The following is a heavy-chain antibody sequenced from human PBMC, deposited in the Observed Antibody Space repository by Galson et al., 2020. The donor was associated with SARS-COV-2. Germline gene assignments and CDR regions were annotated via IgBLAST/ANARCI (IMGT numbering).Heavy chain of an antibody. Sequence: GGSLRLSCAASGFPVNSHYMNWVRQAPGKGLEWVSVLHSGGGTYYADSVKGRFTISRHNSKNTLYLQMNSLRAEDTAVYYCARDLLNAFDVWGQGTMVTVSS. V-gene: IGHV3-53*04. J-gene: IGHJ3*01. CDR3: ARDLLNAFDV. CDR1: GFPVNSHY. D-gene: IGHD2-21*01. CDR2: LHSGGGT.